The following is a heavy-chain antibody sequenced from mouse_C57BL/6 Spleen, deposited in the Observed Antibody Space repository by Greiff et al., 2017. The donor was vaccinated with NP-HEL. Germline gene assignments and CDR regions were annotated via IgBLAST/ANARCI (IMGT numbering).Heavy chain of an antibody. V-gene: IGHV6-3*01. J-gene: IGHJ2*01. CDR2: IRLKSDNYAT. CDR1: GFTFSNYW. CDR3: TEVGGYFDY. Sequence: EVHLVESGGGLVQPGGSMKLSCVASGFTFSNYWMNWVRQSPEKGLEWVAQIRLKSDNYATHYAESVKGRFTISRDDSKSSVYLQMNNLRAEDTGIYYCTEVGGYFDYWGQGTTLTVSS. D-gene: IGHD1-1*01.